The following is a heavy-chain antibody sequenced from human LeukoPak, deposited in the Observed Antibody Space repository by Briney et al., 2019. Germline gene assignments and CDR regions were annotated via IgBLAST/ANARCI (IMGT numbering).Heavy chain of an antibody. D-gene: IGHD6-13*01. CDR1: GGSISSYY. CDR2: IYHSGST. V-gene: IGHV4-59*04. CDR3: ATIAAAGTSIDY. J-gene: IGHJ4*02. Sequence: SETLSLTCTVSGGSISSYYWSWIRQPPGKGLEWIGSIYHSGSTYYNPSLKSRVTISVDTSKNQFSLKLSSVTAADTAVYYCATIAAAGTSIDYWGQGTLVTVSS.